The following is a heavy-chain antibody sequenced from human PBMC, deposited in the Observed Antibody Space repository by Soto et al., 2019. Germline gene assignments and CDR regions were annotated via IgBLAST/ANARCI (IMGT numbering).Heavy chain of an antibody. V-gene: IGHV3-23*01. D-gene: IGHD3-22*01. CDR2: LSGDGTTT. Sequence: EVQLLESGGGLVQPGGSLRLSCTASGFTFSTYGMSWVRRAPGKGLEWVSRLSGDGTTTYYIASVKGRFTISRDNSRNKLSLQMNSLRTEDTAIYYGAKYISFDTSAYNYWGQGILVAVSS. CDR3: AKYISFDTSAYNY. CDR1: GFTFSTYG. J-gene: IGHJ4*02.